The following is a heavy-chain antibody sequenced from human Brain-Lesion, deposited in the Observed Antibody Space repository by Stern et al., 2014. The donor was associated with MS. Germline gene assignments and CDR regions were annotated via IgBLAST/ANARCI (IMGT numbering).Heavy chain of an antibody. Sequence: QVQLMQSGAVVKTPGASVKVSCKVSGYTLTELSMHWVRQAPRKGLEWMGGFDPEDGATIYAKKFQGRVTLTEDTSTDTAYMELSSLRSEDTAVYYCATLSPGAGGNYYRHFDYWGQGTLVTVSS. CDR1: GYTLTELS. J-gene: IGHJ4*02. CDR3: ATLSPGAGGNYYRHFDY. D-gene: IGHD1-26*01. V-gene: IGHV1-24*01. CDR2: FDPEDGAT.